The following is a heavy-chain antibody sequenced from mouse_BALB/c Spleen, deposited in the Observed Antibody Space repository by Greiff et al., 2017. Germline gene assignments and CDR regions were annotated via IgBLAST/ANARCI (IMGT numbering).Heavy chain of an antibody. D-gene: IGHD3-1*01. J-gene: IGHJ4*01. CDR2: IWSDGST. CDR1: GFSLTSYG. CDR3: ARQGTARAGAMDY. V-gene: IGHV2-6-2*01. Sequence: QVQLQQSGPDLVAPSQSLSITCTVSGFSLTSYGVHWVRQPPGKGLEWLVVIWSDGSTTYNSALKSRLSISKDNSKSQVFLKMNSLQTDDTAMYYCARQGTARAGAMDYWGQGTSVTVSS.